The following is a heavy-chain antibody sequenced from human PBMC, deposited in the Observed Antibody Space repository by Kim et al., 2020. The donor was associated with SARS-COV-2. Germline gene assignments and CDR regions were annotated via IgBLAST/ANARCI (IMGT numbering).Heavy chain of an antibody. J-gene: IGHJ4*02. CDR1: GDSVSSNRAA. D-gene: IGHD2-2*02. Sequence: SQTLSLTCAISGDSVSSNRAAWNWTRQSPSRGLEWLGRTYYRSKWYNDYAVSVKSRITINPDTSKNQFSLQLNSVTPEDTALYYCAREYTHTVLDYWGQGTLVTVSS. V-gene: IGHV6-1*01. CDR3: AREYTHTVLDY. CDR2: TYYRSKWYN.